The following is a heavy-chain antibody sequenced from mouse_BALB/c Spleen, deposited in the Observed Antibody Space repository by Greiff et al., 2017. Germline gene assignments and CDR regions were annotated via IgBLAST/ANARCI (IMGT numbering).Heavy chain of an antibody. CDR3: ARTDYDYDAMDY. V-gene: IGHV1-66*01. J-gene: IGHJ4*01. D-gene: IGHD1-1*02. CDR2: IFPGSGNT. Sequence: LQESGPELVKPGASVKISCKASGYSFTSYYIHWVKQRPGQGLEWIGWIFPGSGNTKYNEKFKGKATLTADTSSSTAYMQLSSLTSEDSAVYFCARTDYDYDAMDYWGQGTSVTVSS. CDR1: GYSFTSYY.